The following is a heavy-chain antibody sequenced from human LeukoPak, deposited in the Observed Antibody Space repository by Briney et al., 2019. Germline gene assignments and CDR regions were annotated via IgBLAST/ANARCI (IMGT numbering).Heavy chain of an antibody. CDR2: INPNSGGT. J-gene: IGHJ3*02. D-gene: IGHD3-10*01. Sequence: ASVKVSCKASGYTFTGYYMHWVRQAPGQGLEWMGWINPNSGGTNYAQKFQGRVTMTRDKAIRTAYMELSRLTSDDTAVYYCARNIWFGESADAFDIWGQGTMVTVSS. V-gene: IGHV1-2*02. CDR1: GYTFTGYY. CDR3: ARNIWFGESADAFDI.